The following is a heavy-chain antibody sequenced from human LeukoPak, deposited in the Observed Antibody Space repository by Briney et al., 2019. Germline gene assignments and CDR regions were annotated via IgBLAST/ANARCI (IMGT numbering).Heavy chain of an antibody. J-gene: IGHJ5*02. CDR3: AGARTSPYNWFDP. CDR2: INHSGST. CDR1: GGSFSGYY. D-gene: IGHD1/OR15-1a*01. V-gene: IGHV4-34*01. Sequence: SETLSLTCAVYGGSFSGYYWSWIRQPPGKGLEWIGEINHSGSTNYNPSLKSRVTISVDTSKNQFSLKLSSVTAADTAVYYCAGARTSPYNWFDPWGQGTLVTVSS.